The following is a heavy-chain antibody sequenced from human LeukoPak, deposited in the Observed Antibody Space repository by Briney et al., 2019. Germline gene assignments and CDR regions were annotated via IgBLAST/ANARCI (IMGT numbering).Heavy chain of an antibody. D-gene: IGHD6-13*01. Sequence: ASVKVSCKASGGTFSSYAISWVRQAPGQGLEWMGGIIPIFGTANYAQKFQGRVTITADKSTSTAYMELSSLRSEDTAVYYCAIPYSSSWYGDYWGQGTLVTVSS. CDR2: IIPIFGTA. V-gene: IGHV1-69*06. CDR3: AIPYSSSWYGDY. CDR1: GGTFSSYA. J-gene: IGHJ4*02.